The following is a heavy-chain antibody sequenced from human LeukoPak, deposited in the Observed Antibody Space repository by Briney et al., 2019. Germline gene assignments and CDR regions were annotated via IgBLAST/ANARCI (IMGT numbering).Heavy chain of an antibody. CDR2: IPYDGSNK. Sequence: PGRSLRLSCAASGFTFSSYAMHWVRQAPGKGLEWVAVIPYDGSNKYYADSVKGRFTISRDNSKNTLYLQMNSLRAEDTAVYYCARVVVVAAKHLGDYYYGMDVWGQGTTVTVSS. V-gene: IGHV3-30-3*01. J-gene: IGHJ6*02. D-gene: IGHD2-15*01. CDR3: ARVVVVAAKHLGDYYYGMDV. CDR1: GFTFSSYA.